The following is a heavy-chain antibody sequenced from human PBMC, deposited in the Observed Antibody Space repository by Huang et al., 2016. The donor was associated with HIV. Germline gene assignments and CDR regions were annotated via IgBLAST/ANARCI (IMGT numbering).Heavy chain of an antibody. D-gene: IGHD4-17*01. CDR3: ARGQLGSYGDYDVLY. CDR2: SIPRFGTP. J-gene: IGHJ4*02. CDR1: GGTFSKYA. V-gene: IGHV1-69*13. Sequence: QVQLVQSGAEVKTPGSSVKVSCKASGGTFSKYAISWVRQAPGQGLEWMGGSIPRFGTPTYARKFQGRVTITADDSTSTTYVEVSSLRSEDTALYYCARGQLGSYGDYDVLYWGQGTLVTVSS.